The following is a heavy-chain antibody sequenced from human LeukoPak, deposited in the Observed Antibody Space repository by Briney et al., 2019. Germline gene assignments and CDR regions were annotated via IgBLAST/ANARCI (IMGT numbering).Heavy chain of an antibody. CDR1: GFTFSSYG. D-gene: IGHD1-26*01. CDR2: IRYDGSNK. J-gene: IGHJ4*02. Sequence: QPGGSLRLSCVASGFTFSSYGMHWVRQAPGKGLEWVAFIRYDGSNKYYADSVKGRFTISRDNSKNTLYLQMNSLRAEDTAVYYCAKGSVGATPRYYFDYWGQGTLVTVSS. CDR3: AKGSVGATPRYYFDY. V-gene: IGHV3-30*02.